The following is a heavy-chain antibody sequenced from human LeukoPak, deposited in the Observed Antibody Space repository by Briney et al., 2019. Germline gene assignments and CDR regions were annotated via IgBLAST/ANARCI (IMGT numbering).Heavy chain of an antibody. D-gene: IGHD3-22*01. CDR2: IIPIFGTA. CDR1: GGTFSSYA. Sequence: SVKVSCKASGGTFSSYAISWVRQAPGQGLEWMGGIIPIFGTANYAQKFQGRVTITADESTSTAYMELSSLRSEDTAVYYCARAEYYYDSSGSIGGYFDYWGQGTLVTVSS. CDR3: ARAEYYYDSSGSIGGYFDY. V-gene: IGHV1-69*01. J-gene: IGHJ4*02.